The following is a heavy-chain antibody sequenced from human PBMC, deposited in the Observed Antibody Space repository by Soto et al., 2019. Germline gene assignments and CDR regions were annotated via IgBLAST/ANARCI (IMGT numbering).Heavy chain of an antibody. V-gene: IGHV4-59*01. J-gene: IGHJ5*02. CDR3: ARDPGSSSDPRWFDP. Sequence: GPGPRATSETLSLTCTVSGGSISSYYWSWIRQPPGKGLEWIGYIYYSGSTNYNPSLKSRVTISVDTSKNQFSLKLSSVTAADTAVYYCARDPGSSSDPRWFDPWGQGTLVTVSS. CDR1: GGSISSYY. D-gene: IGHD6-6*01. CDR2: IYYSGST.